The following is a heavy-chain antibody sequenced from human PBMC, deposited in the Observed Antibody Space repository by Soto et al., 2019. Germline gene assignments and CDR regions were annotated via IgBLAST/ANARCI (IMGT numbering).Heavy chain of an antibody. CDR2: MNHNSGNT. J-gene: IGHJ3*02. CDR1: GYTFTSYD. CDR3: ARGTREQLGRNDAFDI. V-gene: IGHV1-8*01. D-gene: IGHD6-6*01. Sequence: ASVKVSCKASGYTFTSYDINWVRQATGRGLEWVGWMNHNSGNTGYAQKFQGRVTMTRNTSISTDDMELSSLRSEDKAVYYCARGTREQLGRNDAFDIWGQGTMVTVSS.